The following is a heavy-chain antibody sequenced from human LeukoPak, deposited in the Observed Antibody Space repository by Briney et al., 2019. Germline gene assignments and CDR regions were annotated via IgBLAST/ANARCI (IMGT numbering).Heavy chain of an antibody. Sequence: PGGSLRLSCAASGFTFSSYAMSWVRQAPGKGLEWVSAISGSGGSTYYADSVKGRFTISRDNSKNTLYLQMNSLRAEDTAVYYCAKLSPRIGWFGRLGDAFDIWGQGTMVTVSS. CDR3: AKLSPRIGWFGRLGDAFDI. J-gene: IGHJ3*02. V-gene: IGHV3-23*01. D-gene: IGHD3-10*01. CDR1: GFTFSSYA. CDR2: ISGSGGST.